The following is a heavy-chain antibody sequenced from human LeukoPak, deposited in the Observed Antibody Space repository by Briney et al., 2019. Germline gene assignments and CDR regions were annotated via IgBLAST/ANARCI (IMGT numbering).Heavy chain of an antibody. CDR3: ARGGSYAYRGWFAP. V-gene: IGHV4-59*01. J-gene: IGHJ5*02. CDR2: IFYTGTT. D-gene: IGHD1-26*01. CDR1: GGSISSYY. Sequence: PSETLSLTCTVSGGSISSYYWTWVRQPPGKGLEWTGYIFYTGTTNYNPSLKSRVTISVDTSKNQFSLRLSSVTAADTAVYYCARGGSYAYRGWFAPWGQGTLVTVSS.